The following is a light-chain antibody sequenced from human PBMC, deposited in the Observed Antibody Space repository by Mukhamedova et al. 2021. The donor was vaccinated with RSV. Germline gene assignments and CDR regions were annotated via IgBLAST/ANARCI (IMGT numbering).Light chain of an antibody. J-gene: IGKJ4*01. CDR3: LQYDSLLS. CDR1: QDITNY. Sequence: VTISCQASQDITNYLHWYQQKPGRAPKLLIYDASNLETGVPSRFSGSGSGTDFTFTISSLQAEDIASYYCLQYDSLLSFGGGTKV. CDR2: DAS. V-gene: IGKV1-33*01.